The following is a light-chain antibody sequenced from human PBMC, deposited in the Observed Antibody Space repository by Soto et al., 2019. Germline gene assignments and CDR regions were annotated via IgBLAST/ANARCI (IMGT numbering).Light chain of an antibody. CDR2: AAS. V-gene: IGKV1-39*01. CDR1: QSISSY. Sequence: DIQMTQTPSSLSASVRERVTITCRASQSISSYLYWYQQKPGKAPKLLIYAASSLQSGVPSRFSGSGAGTDFTLTIISLQPEDFATYYCQQSYGTPSITFGQGTRVDIK. CDR3: QQSYGTPSIT. J-gene: IGKJ5*01.